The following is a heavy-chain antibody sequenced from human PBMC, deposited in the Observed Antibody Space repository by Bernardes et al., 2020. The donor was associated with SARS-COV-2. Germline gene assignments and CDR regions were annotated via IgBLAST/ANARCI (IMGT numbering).Heavy chain of an antibody. V-gene: IGHV3-9*01. Sequence: GGSLRLSCAASGFTFDDYAMHWVRQAPGKGLEWVSGISWNSGSIGYADSVKGRFTISRDNAKNSLYLQMNSLRAEDTALYYCASPVAGYYYYGMDVWGQGTTVTVSS. CDR2: ISWNSGSI. D-gene: IGHD6-19*01. CDR1: GFTFDDYA. CDR3: ASPVAGYYYYGMDV. J-gene: IGHJ6*02.